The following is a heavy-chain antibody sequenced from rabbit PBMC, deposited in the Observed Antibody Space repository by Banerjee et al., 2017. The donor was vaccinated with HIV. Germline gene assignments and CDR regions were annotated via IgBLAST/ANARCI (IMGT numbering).Heavy chain of an antibody. V-gene: IGHV1S45*01. CDR2: IYTGSSGST. J-gene: IGHJ4*01. D-gene: IGHD4-1*01. Sequence: QQQLEESGGDLVKPGASLTLTCTASGLDFSSSYWICWVRQAPGKGLEWIGIIYTGSSGSTSYASWAKGRFTISKTSSTTVTLQMTSLTAADTATYFCARDLAGVIGWNFDLWGPGTLVTVS. CDR3: ARDLAGVIGWNFDL. CDR1: GLDFSSSYW.